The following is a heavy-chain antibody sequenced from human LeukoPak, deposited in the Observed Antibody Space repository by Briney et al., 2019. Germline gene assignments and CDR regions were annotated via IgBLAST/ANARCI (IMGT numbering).Heavy chain of an antibody. CDR1: GFTFSSYA. J-gene: IGHJ4*02. V-gene: IGHV3-23*01. CDR2: ISRSGGST. D-gene: IGHD4-11*01. CDR3: AKVARSKTTVTTYFDY. Sequence: GGSLRLSCAASGFTFSSYAMSWVRPAPGKGLEWVSAISRSGGSTYYADSVKGRFTISRDNSKNTLYLQMNSLRAEDTAVYYCAKVARSKTTVTTYFDYWGQGTLVTVSS.